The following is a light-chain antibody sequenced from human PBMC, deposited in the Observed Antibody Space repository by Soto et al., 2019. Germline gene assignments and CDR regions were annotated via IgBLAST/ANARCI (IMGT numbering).Light chain of an antibody. V-gene: IGLV2-14*03. CDR2: DVT. CDR1: SSDIGGYNF. CDR3: SSYTTSSTLV. J-gene: IGLJ3*02. Sequence: QSALTQPASVSGSPGQSITISCTGTSSDIGGYNFVSWYQQHPGKAPKLMIYDVTNRPPGLSDRFSGSKSGNTASLTISGLQAEDEADHYCSSYTTSSTLVFGGGTKRTVL.